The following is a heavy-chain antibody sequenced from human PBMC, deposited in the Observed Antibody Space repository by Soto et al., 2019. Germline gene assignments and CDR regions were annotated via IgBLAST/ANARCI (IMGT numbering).Heavy chain of an antibody. Sequence: GGSLRLSCAASGFTFSSYGMHWVRQAPGKGLEWVAVIWYDGSNKYYADSVKGRFTISRDNSKNTLYLQMNSLRAEDTAGYYCARDSNTSLVAYWGQGTLVTVSS. CDR2: IWYDGSNK. D-gene: IGHD2-8*01. V-gene: IGHV3-33*01. CDR1: GFTFSSYG. J-gene: IGHJ4*02. CDR3: ARDSNTSLVAY.